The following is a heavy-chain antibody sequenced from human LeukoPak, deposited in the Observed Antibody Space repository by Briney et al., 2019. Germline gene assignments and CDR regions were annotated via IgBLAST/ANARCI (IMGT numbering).Heavy chain of an antibody. CDR1: GTSFTSYY. V-gene: IGHV4-34*01. J-gene: IGHJ4*02. D-gene: IGHD4-17*01. Sequence: SETLSLTCGVSGTSFTSYYWSWIRQTPGKGLEWIGEVNHSGYTNMNPSLKSRVTISVDTSKDQFSLMMTSVTAADTAVYFCARMTTGHDYWGQGILVTVSS. CDR2: VNHSGYT. CDR3: ARMTTGHDY.